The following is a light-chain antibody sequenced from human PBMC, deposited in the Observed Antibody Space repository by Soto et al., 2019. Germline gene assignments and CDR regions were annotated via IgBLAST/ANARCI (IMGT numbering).Light chain of an antibody. J-gene: IGKJ3*01. Sequence: EIVLTQSTATLSLSPGERATLSCMASQSVSSYLAWYQQKPGHPPRLLIYDASNRATGIPARFSGSGSGTDFTLIISRLEPEDFAVYYCPQRGNWPLTFGPGTKVDIK. CDR3: PQRGNWPLT. CDR2: DAS. V-gene: IGKV3-11*01. CDR1: QSVSSY.